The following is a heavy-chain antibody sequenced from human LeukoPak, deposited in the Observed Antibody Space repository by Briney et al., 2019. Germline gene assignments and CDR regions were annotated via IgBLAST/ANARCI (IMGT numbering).Heavy chain of an antibody. CDR1: GFTFSSYW. CDR3: ARVRGVRGVFEDYYYYGMDV. D-gene: IGHD3-10*01. Sequence: PGGSLRLSCAASGFTFSSYWMSWVRQAPGKGLEWVANIKQDGSGKYYVDSVKGRFTISRDNAKNSLYLQMNSLRAEDTAVYYCARVRGVRGVFEDYYYYGMDVWGQGTTVTVSS. J-gene: IGHJ6*02. CDR2: IKQDGSGK. V-gene: IGHV3-7*01.